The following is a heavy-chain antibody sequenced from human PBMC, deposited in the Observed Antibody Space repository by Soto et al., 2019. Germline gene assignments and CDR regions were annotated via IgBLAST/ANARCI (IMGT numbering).Heavy chain of an antibody. V-gene: IGHV3-21*01. Sequence: GGSLRLSCAASGFTFSSYSMDGVRQAPGKGLEWVSSISSSSSYIYYADSVKGRFTISRDNAKNSLYLQMNSLRAEDTAVYYCARDVVVPAAMPGDYYYYGMDVWGQGTTVTVSS. J-gene: IGHJ6*02. CDR1: GFTFSSYS. CDR3: ARDVVVPAAMPGDYYYYGMDV. D-gene: IGHD2-2*01. CDR2: ISSSSSYI.